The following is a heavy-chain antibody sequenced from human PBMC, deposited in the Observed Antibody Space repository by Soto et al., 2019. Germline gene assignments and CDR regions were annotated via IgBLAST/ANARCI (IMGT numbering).Heavy chain of an antibody. V-gene: IGHV1-69*13. CDR1: GGTFSSYA. Sequence: SVKVSCKASGGTFSSYAISWVRQAPGQGLEWMGGIIPIFGTANYAQKFQGRVTITADESTSTAYMELSSLRSEDTAVYYCARVYGDYVDYYYYYGMDVWGQGTTVTVSS. J-gene: IGHJ6*02. CDR2: IIPIFGTA. D-gene: IGHD4-17*01. CDR3: ARVYGDYVDYYYYYGMDV.